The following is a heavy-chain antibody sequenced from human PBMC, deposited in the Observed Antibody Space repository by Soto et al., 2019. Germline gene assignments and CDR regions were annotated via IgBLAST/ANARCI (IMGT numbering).Heavy chain of an antibody. Sequence: GGSLRLSCAAFGFAFSSCAMSWVRQTPGKGLEWVSAISDDGGSTYYADSVKGRFTISRDNSKNMLYLQMNSLRTEDTAVYYCAKELVGASFDYWGQGTLVTVSS. V-gene: IGHV3-23*01. CDR3: AKELVGASFDY. J-gene: IGHJ4*02. D-gene: IGHD1-26*01. CDR2: ISDDGGST. CDR1: GFAFSSCA.